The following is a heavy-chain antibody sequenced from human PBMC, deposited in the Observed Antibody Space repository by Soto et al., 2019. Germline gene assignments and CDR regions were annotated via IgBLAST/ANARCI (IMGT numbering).Heavy chain of an antibody. Sequence: AETLALTCTVSGCSISSYYWSWIRQPAGKGLEWIGRIYTSGSTNYNPSLKSRVTMSVDTSKNQFSLKLSSVTAADTAVYYCARQLDGSSNFDYWGQGTLVPVSS. V-gene: IGHV4-4*07. D-gene: IGHD1-26*01. J-gene: IGHJ4*02. CDR1: GCSISSYY. CDR3: ARQLDGSSNFDY. CDR2: IYTSGST.